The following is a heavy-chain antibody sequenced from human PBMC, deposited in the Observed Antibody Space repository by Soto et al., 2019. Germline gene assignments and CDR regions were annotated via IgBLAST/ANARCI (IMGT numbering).Heavy chain of an antibody. Sequence: EVQLLESGGGLVQPGGSLRLSCAASEFTFSSYSMIWVRQAPGKGLEWVSGVNGGGDITYYAESVKGRFTISRDNSKNALYLQMSSMSAEDTAVFYCARGHFGVTMDVWGQGTTVTVSS. J-gene: IGHJ6*02. V-gene: IGHV3-23*01. D-gene: IGHD3-3*01. CDR3: ARGHFGVTMDV. CDR2: VNGGGDIT. CDR1: EFTFSSYS.